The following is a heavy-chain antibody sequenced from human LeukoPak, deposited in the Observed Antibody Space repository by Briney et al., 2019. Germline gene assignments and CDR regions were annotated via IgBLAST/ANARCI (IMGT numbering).Heavy chain of an antibody. CDR1: GFTFSSYG. CDR2: ISYDGSNK. J-gene: IGHJ2*01. V-gene: IGHV3-30*18. Sequence: PGGSLRLSCAASGFTFSSYGMHWVRQAPGKGLEWVAVISYDGSNKYYADSVKGRFTISRDNSKNTLYLQMNSLRAEDTAVYYCAKGGAVYYYDAYWYFDLWGRGTLVTVSS. CDR3: AKGGAVYYYDAYWYFDL. D-gene: IGHD3-22*01.